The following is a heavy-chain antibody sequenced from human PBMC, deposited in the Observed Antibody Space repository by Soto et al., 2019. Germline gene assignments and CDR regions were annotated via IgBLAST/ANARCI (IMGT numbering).Heavy chain of an antibody. CDR3: VKGAWFGDNWFDP. J-gene: IGHJ5*02. CDR1: GFSFSAYA. CDR2: IIGSGRHT. V-gene: IGHV3-23*01. D-gene: IGHD3-10*01. Sequence: PGGSLRLSCAASGFSFSAYAMSWVRLIPGKGLEWVSAIIGSGRHTYYADSVKGRFTISRDNSQNTLFLQMNSLRAEDTAVYYCVKGAWFGDNWFDPWGQGIQVTVSS.